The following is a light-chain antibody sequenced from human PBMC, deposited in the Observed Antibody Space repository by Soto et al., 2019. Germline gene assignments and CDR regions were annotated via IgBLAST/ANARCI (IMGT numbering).Light chain of an antibody. Sequence: QSVLTKPASVSGSPGQSITISCTGTSSDVGGYNYVSWYQQHPGKAPRLMIFEVSDRPSGVSNRFSCSKSGNTASLTISGLQSEDEADYYCSSYTVRTPVVFGGGTKLTVL. J-gene: IGLJ3*02. CDR3: SSYTVRTPVV. V-gene: IGLV2-14*01. CDR1: SSDVGGYNY. CDR2: EVS.